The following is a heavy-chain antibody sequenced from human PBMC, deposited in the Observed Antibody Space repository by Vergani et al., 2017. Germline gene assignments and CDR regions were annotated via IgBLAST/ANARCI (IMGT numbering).Heavy chain of an antibody. CDR2: IWYDGSNR. CDR3: ARDRSGWGGDYYCYGMDV. D-gene: IGHD6-19*01. J-gene: IGHJ6*02. CDR1: GFTFSSYG. Sequence: QVQLVESGGGVVQPGRSLRLSCAASGFTFSSYGMHWVRQAPGKGLEWVAVIWYDGSNRYYADSVKGRFTISRDNSKNTLYLQMNSLRAEDTAVYYCARDRSGWGGDYYCYGMDVWGQGTTVTVSS. V-gene: IGHV3-33*01.